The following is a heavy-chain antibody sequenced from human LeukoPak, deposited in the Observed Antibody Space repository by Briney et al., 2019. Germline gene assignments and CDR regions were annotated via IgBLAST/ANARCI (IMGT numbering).Heavy chain of an antibody. J-gene: IGHJ4*02. CDR1: GFTFSSYG. D-gene: IGHD3-22*01. CDR2: IRYDGSNK. CDR3: ANGYDSSGYSLFDY. V-gene: IGHV3-30*02. Sequence: GGSLRLSCAASGFTFSSYGMHWVRQAPGKGLEWVAFIRYDGSNKYYADSVKGRFTISRDNSKNTLYLQMNSLRAEDTAVYYCANGYDSSGYSLFDYWGQGTLVTVSS.